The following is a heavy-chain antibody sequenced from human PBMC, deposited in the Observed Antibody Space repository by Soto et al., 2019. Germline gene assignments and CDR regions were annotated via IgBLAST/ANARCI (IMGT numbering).Heavy chain of an antibody. D-gene: IGHD3-22*01. V-gene: IGHV1-69*01. CDR2: IIPIFGTA. CDR1: GGTFSSYA. J-gene: IGHJ6*02. Sequence: QVQLVQSGAEVKKPGSSVKVSCKASGGTFSSYAISWVRQAPGQGLEWMGGIIPIFGTANYAQKFQGRVTITAEESTSTAYMELSSLRSEDTAVYYCARDYYDSSGYYTNYYYYGMDVWGQGTTVTVYS. CDR3: ARDYYDSSGYYTNYYYYGMDV.